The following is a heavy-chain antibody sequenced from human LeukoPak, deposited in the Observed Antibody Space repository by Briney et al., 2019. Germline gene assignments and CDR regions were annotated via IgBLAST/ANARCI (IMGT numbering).Heavy chain of an antibody. D-gene: IGHD6-13*01. J-gene: IGHJ4*02. V-gene: IGHV1-8*01. Sequence: WASVKVSCKASGYTFTSYYINWVRQATGQGLEWMGWMNPNSGNTGYAQKFQGRVTMTRNTSISTAYMELSSLGSEDTAVYYCYLGAATSGGLIAYWGQGTLVTVSS. CDR1: GYTFTSYY. CDR3: YLGAATSGGLIAY. CDR2: MNPNSGNT.